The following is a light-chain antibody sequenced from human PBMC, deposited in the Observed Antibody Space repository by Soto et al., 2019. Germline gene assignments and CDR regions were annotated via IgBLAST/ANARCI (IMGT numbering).Light chain of an antibody. V-gene: IGKV1-12*01. CDR1: KGIASW. CDR2: AAS. Sequence: DIQMTQSPSSVSASVGERVTITCRASKGIASWLAWYQQKPGLAPKLLIYAASSLQTGAPSRFSGSGSGTDFTLTISSLQPEDFATYYCQQSYSTLWTFGQGTKVEIK. CDR3: QQSYSTLWT. J-gene: IGKJ1*01.